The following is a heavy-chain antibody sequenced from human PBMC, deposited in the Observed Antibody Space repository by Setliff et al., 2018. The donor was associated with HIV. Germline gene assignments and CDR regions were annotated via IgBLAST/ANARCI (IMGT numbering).Heavy chain of an antibody. D-gene: IGHD1-1*01. Sequence: SETLSLTCTVSGGAINSHYWSWIRQPPEMRLEWIGFIYYTGITTYIPSFENRVTIEVDTSKNQFSLKLHSVSAADTALYYCARHSRRGWFDSWGQGTLVTVSS. CDR3: ARHSRRGWFDS. J-gene: IGHJ5*01. CDR1: GGAINSHY. CDR2: IYYTGIT. V-gene: IGHV4-59*11.